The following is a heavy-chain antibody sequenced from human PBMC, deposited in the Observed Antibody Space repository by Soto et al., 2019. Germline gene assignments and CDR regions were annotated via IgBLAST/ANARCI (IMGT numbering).Heavy chain of an antibody. V-gene: IGHV5-51*01. Sequence: PGESLKISCKSSGYSFTSYWIGWVPQMPGKGLEWMGIIYPGDSDTRYSPSFQGQVTISADKSISTAYLQWSSLKASDTAMYYCARSPAEYYNSGHDAFDIWGQGTMVTVSS. CDR3: ARSPAEYYNSGHDAFDI. D-gene: IGHD3-22*01. J-gene: IGHJ3*02. CDR2: IYPGDSDT. CDR1: GYSFTSYW.